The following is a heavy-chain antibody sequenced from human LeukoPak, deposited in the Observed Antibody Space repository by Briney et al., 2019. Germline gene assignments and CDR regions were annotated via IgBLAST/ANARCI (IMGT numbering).Heavy chain of an antibody. CDR3: TTDSEGYYYYYYMDV. Sequence: GGSLRLSCAASGFTFSNYGMSWVRQAPGKGLEWVGRIKSKTDGGTTDYAAPVKGRFTISRDDSKNTLYLQMNSLKTEDTAVYYCTTDSEGYYYYYYMDVWGKGTTVTVSS. J-gene: IGHJ6*03. D-gene: IGHD1-14*01. V-gene: IGHV3-15*01. CDR1: GFTFSNYG. CDR2: IKSKTDGGTT.